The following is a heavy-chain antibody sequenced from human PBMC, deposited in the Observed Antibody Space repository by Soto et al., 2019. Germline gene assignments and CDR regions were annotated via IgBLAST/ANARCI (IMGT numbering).Heavy chain of an antibody. D-gene: IGHD2-15*01. CDR3: ASISSRSCSGGRRYRPIDY. V-gene: IGHV4-30-2*01. CDR1: GGSISSGGYS. J-gene: IGHJ4*02. CDR2: IYHSGST. Sequence: QLQLQESGSGLVKPSQTLSLTCAVSGGSISSGGYSWSWIRQPPGKGLEWIGYIYHSGSTYYNPSLKSRVTISVDRSKNQFSLKLSSVTAADTAVYYCASISSRSCSGGRRYRPIDYWGQGTLVTVSS.